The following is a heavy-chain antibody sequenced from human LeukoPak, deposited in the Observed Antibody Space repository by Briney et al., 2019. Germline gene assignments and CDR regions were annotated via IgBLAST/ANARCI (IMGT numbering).Heavy chain of an antibody. Sequence: PGGSLRLSCAASGFTFSSYAMSWVRQAPGKGLEWVSAVSGSGGGTYYADSLKGRFNTSRDHSKNKLYLQMTSLRAEDTAVYYCAKCAFGGFQVFDIWGQGTMVTVSS. D-gene: IGHD4-23*01. CDR3: AKCAFGGFQVFDI. J-gene: IGHJ3*02. CDR2: VSGSGGGT. V-gene: IGHV3-23*01. CDR1: GFTFSSYA.